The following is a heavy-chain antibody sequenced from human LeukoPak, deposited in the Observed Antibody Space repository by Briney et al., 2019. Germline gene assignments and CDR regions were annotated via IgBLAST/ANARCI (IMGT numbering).Heavy chain of an antibody. CDR3: ARGGTYRYGSSDY. J-gene: IGHJ4*02. D-gene: IGHD5-18*01. Sequence: GESLKISCEGSGNSFTNYWIGWVRQMPGKGLEWMGIIHPGDSGTRYSPSFQGQVTMSVDESITTAYLQWSSLRASDSAIYYCARGGTYRYGSSDYWGQGTLVTVSS. CDR2: IHPGDSGT. V-gene: IGHV5-51*01. CDR1: GNSFTNYW.